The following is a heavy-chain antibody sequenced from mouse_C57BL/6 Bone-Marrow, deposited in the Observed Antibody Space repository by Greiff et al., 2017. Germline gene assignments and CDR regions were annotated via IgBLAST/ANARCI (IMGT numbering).Heavy chain of an antibody. CDR3: ARARSAYGYLTWFAY. Sequence: QVQLQQSGAELARPGASVTMSCTASGYSFTSYTMHWVKQRPGQGLEWIGYIIPSSGYTKYNQKFKDKATLTPDKSTSTAYMQLSSLTSADAAVYFCARARSAYGYLTWFAYGCQGTLVTVSA. D-gene: IGHD2-2*01. J-gene: IGHJ3*01. CDR2: IIPSSGYT. CDR1: GYSFTSYT. V-gene: IGHV1-4*01.